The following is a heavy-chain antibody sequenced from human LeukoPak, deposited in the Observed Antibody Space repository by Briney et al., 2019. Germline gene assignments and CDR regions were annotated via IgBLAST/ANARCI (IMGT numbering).Heavy chain of an antibody. CDR1: GGSISPYY. D-gene: IGHD6-13*01. V-gene: IGHV4-59*01. Sequence: SETLSLTCTVSGGSISPYYWSWIRQPPGKGLEWIGYISHSGDTSYNPSLKSRVTISVDTSKNQFSLKLSSVTAADTAVYYCARGKGSSWYHYYYYYMDVWGKGTTVTVSS. J-gene: IGHJ6*03. CDR2: ISHSGDT. CDR3: ARGKGSSWYHYYYYYMDV.